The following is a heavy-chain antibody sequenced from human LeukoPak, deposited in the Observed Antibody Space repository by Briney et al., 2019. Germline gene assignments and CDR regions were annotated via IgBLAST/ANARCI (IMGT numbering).Heavy chain of an antibody. CDR2: ISSSSSYI. CDR1: GFTFSSYS. CDR3: ARPLGQQLVRGYYYYGMDV. V-gene: IGHV3-21*01. D-gene: IGHD6-13*01. Sequence: GGSLRLSCAASGFTFSSYSMNWVRQAPGKGLQWVSSISSSSSYIYYADSVKGRFTISRDNAKNSLYLQMNSLRAEDTAVYYCARPLGQQLVRGYYYYGMDVWGQGTTVTVSS. J-gene: IGHJ6*02.